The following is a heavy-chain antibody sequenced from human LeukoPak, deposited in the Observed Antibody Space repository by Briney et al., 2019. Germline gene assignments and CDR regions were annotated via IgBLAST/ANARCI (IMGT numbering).Heavy chain of an antibody. CDR2: IDPSDSYT. CDR1: GCLFTSYW. D-gene: IGHD2-15*01. J-gene: IGHJ4*02. CDR3: ARGYCSGGSCYVIDYYFDY. Sequence: GGAPEISCQGSGCLFTSYWMSWVRQVPGKGLEGMGRIDPSDSYTNYSPSFQGHVTISADKSISTPYLQWSSLKASDTAMYYCARGYCSGGSCYVIDYYFDYWGQGTLVTVSS. V-gene: IGHV5-10-1*01.